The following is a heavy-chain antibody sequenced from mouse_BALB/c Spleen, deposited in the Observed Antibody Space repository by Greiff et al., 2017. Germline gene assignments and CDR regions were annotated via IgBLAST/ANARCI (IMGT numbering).Heavy chain of an antibody. D-gene: IGHD2-4*01. CDR2: ISYDGSN. J-gene: IGHJ3*01. Sequence: EVQLQQSGPGLVKPSQSLSLTCSVTGYSITSGYYWNWIRQFPGNKLEWMGYISYDGSNNYNPSLKNRISITRDTSKNQFFLKLNSVTTEDTATYYCARAPDDYDWFAYWGQGTLVTVSA. V-gene: IGHV3-6*02. CDR3: ARAPDDYDWFAY. CDR1: GYSITSGYY.